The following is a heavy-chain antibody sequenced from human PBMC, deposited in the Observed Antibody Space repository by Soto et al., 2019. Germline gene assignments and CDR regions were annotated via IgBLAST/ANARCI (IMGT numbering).Heavy chain of an antibody. D-gene: IGHD1-1*01. CDR3: AGALENPYFYYGLDV. CDR2: IYGSGGGI. V-gene: IGHV3-23*01. CDR1: GLPHSRFA. J-gene: IGHJ6*02. Sequence: GGSLRLSCTASGLPHSRFAMMWVRQAPEKGLECVSGIYGSGGGIEYADSVKGRFTISRDNSKNTLYLQMNSLRVEDTATYYCAGALENPYFYYGLDVWGQGTTVTVSS.